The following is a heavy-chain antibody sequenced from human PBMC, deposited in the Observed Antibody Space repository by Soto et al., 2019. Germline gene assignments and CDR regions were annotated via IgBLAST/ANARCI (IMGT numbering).Heavy chain of an antibody. Sequence: QVHLQESGPGLVKPSETLSLTCAISGDSIGNFYWSWIRQPAGKGLESLGRLSASGRTNYSPSLQSRVTMSLDRSKNRFSLRLTSVSAADTAVYFCAGGMGRYFDIWGRGTLVTVSS. CDR2: LSASGRT. CDR1: GDSIGNFY. J-gene: IGHJ2*01. D-gene: IGHD2-8*01. V-gene: IGHV4-4*07. CDR3: AGGMGRYFDI.